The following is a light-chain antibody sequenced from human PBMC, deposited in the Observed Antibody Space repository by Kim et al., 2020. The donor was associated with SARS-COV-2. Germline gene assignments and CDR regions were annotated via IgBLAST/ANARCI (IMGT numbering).Light chain of an antibody. CDR1: QSVRSN. Sequence: EIVMTQSPATLSVSPGERATLSCRASQSVRSNLAWYQQKPSQAPRLIIYAASTRATGIPARFSGSGSGTEFTLTISSLQSGDFAVYYCQQYTNWPPEYTFGQGTKLEI. J-gene: IGKJ2*01. V-gene: IGKV3-15*01. CDR2: AAS. CDR3: QQYTNWPPEYT.